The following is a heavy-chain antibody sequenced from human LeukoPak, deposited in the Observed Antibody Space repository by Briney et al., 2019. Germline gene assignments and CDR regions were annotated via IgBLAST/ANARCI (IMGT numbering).Heavy chain of an antibody. V-gene: IGHV3-11*06. Sequence: PGGSPRLSCAASGFTFSDYYMSWIRQAPGKGLEWVSYISSSSSYTNYADSVKGRFTISRDNAKNSLYLQMNSLRAEDTAVYYCARVTTVAGPGGGYFDYWGQGTLVTVSS. J-gene: IGHJ4*02. CDR1: GFTFSDYY. CDR3: ARVTTVAGPGGGYFDY. CDR2: ISSSSSYT. D-gene: IGHD6-19*01.